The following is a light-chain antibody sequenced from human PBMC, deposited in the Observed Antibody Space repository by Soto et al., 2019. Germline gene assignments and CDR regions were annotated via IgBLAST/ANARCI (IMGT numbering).Light chain of an antibody. Sequence: QSALTQPPSASGSPGQSVTISCTGTSSDVGAYNYVSWYQQHAGKAPKLVIYEVTKRPSGVPDRCSGSKSANTASLTVSGLQAEDEADYYCSSFAASNTWVFGGGTQLTVL. CDR2: EVT. CDR1: SSDVGAYNY. J-gene: IGLJ3*02. CDR3: SSFAASNTWV. V-gene: IGLV2-8*01.